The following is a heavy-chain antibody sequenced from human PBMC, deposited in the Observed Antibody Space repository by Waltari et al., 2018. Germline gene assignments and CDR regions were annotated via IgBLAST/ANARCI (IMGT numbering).Heavy chain of an antibody. J-gene: IGHJ4*02. V-gene: IGHV3-7*01. CDR3: ASGVDCSSTSCHLDH. CDR2: INQYGSEK. CDR1: GLPFSSYW. D-gene: IGHD2-2*01. Sequence: EVQVVESGGGLVQPGGSLRLSCEASGLPFSSYWMNWVGQAPGKGLEWVANINQYGSEKYYVDSVKGRFTISRDNAKNSQYLQMNSLRAEDTAVYYCASGVDCSSTSCHLDHWGQGTLVTVSS.